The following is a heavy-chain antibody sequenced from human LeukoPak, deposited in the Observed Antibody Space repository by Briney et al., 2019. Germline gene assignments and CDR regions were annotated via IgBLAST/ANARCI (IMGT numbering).Heavy chain of an antibody. CDR2: INSDGSST. Sequence: GGSLRLSCAASRFTFSSYWMHWVRQAPGKGLVWVSRINSDGSSTSYADSVKGRFTISRDNAKNTLYLQMNSLRAEDTAVYYCARGGVIGASPDYWGQGTLVTVSS. CDR3: ARGGVIGASPDY. D-gene: IGHD3-16*02. J-gene: IGHJ4*02. V-gene: IGHV3-74*01. CDR1: RFTFSSYW.